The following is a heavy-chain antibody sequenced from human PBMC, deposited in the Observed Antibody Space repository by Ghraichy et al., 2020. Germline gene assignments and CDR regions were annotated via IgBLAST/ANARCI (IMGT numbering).Heavy chain of an antibody. V-gene: IGHV2-5*01. CDR2: IYWNDDK. D-gene: IGHD3-10*01. CDR1: GFSLSTSGVG. J-gene: IGHJ6*02. Sequence: SGPTLVKPTQTLTLTCNFSGFSLSTSGVGVGWIRQPPGKALEWLALIYWNDDKRYSPSLSNRLTITKDTSKNQVVLTMTNMDPVDTATYYCAHGTRRITLVRDNYYYYGLDVWGQGTTVTVSS. CDR3: AHGTRRITLVRDNYYYYGLDV.